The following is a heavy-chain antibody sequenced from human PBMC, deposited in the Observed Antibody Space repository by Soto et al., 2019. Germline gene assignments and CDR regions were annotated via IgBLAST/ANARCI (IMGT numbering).Heavy chain of an antibody. V-gene: IGHV3-23*01. Sequence: GGSLRLSCAASGFTFTGFSFSAYGMSWVRQAPGKGLEWISFISGGGGTIYYADSVKGRFISSRDNSKSTLYLQMTSLSVDDTAVYYCAKDRGNGDTPNIYSYYGIEVWGQGTTVTVSS. CDR1: GFTFTGFSFSAYG. D-gene: IGHD2-21*02. CDR3: AKDRGNGDTPNIYSYYGIEV. J-gene: IGHJ6*02. CDR2: ISGGGGTI.